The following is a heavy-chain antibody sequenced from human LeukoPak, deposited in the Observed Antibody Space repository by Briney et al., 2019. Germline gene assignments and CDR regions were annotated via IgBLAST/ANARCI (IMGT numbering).Heavy chain of an antibody. D-gene: IGHD1-1*01. V-gene: IGHV1-24*01. Sequence: GASVKVSCRVSGYILTELSIHWVRQAPGRGLEWMGSFDPENAKTTSAQTFQGRVTMTEDTSTDTAYMELRSLRSDDTAIYYCVIMSHTVVPTARIYYYMDIWGTGTTVIVSS. CDR1: GYILTELS. J-gene: IGHJ6*03. CDR3: VIMSHTVVPTARIYYYMDI. CDR2: FDPENAKT.